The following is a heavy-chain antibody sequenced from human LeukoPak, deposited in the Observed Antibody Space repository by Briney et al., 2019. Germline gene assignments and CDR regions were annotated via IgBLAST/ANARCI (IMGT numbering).Heavy chain of an antibody. J-gene: IGHJ2*01. D-gene: IGHD3-10*01. CDR3: ARDVPIITLVRGVIITFWYFDL. V-gene: IGHV4-34*01. CDR2: INHSGST. Sequence: SETLSLTGAVYGGSFSGYYWSWIRQRPGKGLECIGEINHSGSTNYNPSLKSRVTISVDTSKNQFSLKLSSVTAADTAVYYCARDVPIITLVRGVIITFWYFDLWGRGTLVTVSS. CDR1: GGSFSGYY.